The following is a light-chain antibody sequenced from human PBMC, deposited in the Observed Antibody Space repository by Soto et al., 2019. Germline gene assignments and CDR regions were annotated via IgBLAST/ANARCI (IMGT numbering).Light chain of an antibody. V-gene: IGKV2-28*01. CDR2: LAS. J-gene: IGKJ1*01. CDR1: QSLLGSNGYNY. Sequence: IVMTQSPLSMPVTPGESASMSCRSSQSLLGSNGYNYLDWYVQKPGQSPQLLISLASNRASGVPDRFSGRGSGTDFTLKISRVEAEDVGVYHCMQALQGPPTFGQGTKVDIK. CDR3: MQALQGPPT.